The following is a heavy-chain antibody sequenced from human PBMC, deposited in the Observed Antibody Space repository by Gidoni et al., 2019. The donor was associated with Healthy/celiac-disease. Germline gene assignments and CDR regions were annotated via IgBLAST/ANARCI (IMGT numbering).Heavy chain of an antibody. CDR1: GYTFTGYY. CDR3: ARARYSSSWYEAYFDY. CDR2: INPNSGGT. Sequence: QVQLVQSGAEVKKPGASVKVSCKASGYTFTGYYMHWVRQAPGQGLEWMGWINPNSGGTNYAQKFQGRVTMTRDTSISTAYMELSRLRSDDTAVYYCARARYSSSWYEAYFDYWGQGTLVTVSS. D-gene: IGHD6-13*01. J-gene: IGHJ4*02. V-gene: IGHV1-2*02.